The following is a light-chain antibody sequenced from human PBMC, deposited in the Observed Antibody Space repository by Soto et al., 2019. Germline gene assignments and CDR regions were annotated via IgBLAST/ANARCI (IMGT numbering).Light chain of an antibody. V-gene: IGLV2-14*01. Sequence: QSVLTQPASVSGSPGQSITMSCTGSSSDFGDDKYVTWYQQQPGKGPNLLIYGVSKRTSGVSNRFSGSKSGNTASLTISRLQVEDEAHYICGSVTKNRIGVFGGATKLTV. CDR1: SSDFGDDKY. CDR2: GVS. CDR3: GSVTKNRIGV. J-gene: IGLJ3*02.